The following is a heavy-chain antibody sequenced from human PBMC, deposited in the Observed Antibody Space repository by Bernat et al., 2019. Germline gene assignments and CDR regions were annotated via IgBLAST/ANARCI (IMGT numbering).Heavy chain of an antibody. D-gene: IGHD6-6*01. CDR2: IIPIFGTA. CDR3: ASVIAARLGYYYYYMDV. J-gene: IGHJ6*03. CDR1: GGTFSSYA. V-gene: IGHV1-69*06. Sequence: QVQLVQSGAEVKKPGSSVKVSCKASGGTFSSYAISWVRQAPGQGLEWMGGIIPIFGTANYAQKYQGRVTITADKSTSTAYMALSSLRSEDTAVYYCASVIAARLGYYYYYMDVWGKGTTVTVSS.